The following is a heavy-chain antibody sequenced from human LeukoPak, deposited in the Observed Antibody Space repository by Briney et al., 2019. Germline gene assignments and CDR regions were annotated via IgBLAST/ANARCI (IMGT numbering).Heavy chain of an antibody. D-gene: IGHD6-6*01. CDR2: IYTSGST. CDR3: ARRTDSGYSSSSSAFDV. V-gene: IGHV4-4*07. CDR1: GGSISGYY. Sequence: SETLSLTCNVSGGSISGYYWSWLRQPAGKGLEWIGLIYTSGSTKYNPSLKSRVTMYVDTSKSQFSLKLTSVTAADTAVYYCARRTDSGYSSSSSAFDVWAQGTMVPVSS. J-gene: IGHJ3*01.